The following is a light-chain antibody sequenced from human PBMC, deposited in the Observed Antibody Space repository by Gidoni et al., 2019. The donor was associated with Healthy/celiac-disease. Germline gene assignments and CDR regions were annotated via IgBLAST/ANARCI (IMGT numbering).Light chain of an antibody. CDR3: QQRSNWPPIT. V-gene: IGKV3-11*01. CDR1: QSVSSY. J-gene: IGKJ5*01. Sequence: EIVLTQSPATLSLSPGERATLSCRASQSVSSYLAWYQQKPGQAPRLLIYDASNRATGIPARFSGSGSVTDFTLTISSLEPEYCAVYYCQQRSNWPPITFGQGTRLEIK. CDR2: DAS.